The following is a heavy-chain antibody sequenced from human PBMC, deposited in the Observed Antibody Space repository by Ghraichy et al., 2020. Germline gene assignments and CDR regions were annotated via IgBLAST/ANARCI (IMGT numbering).Heavy chain of an antibody. Sequence: TLSLTCTVSGGSISSGGYYWSWIRQHPGKGLEWIGYIYYSGSTYYNPSLKSRVTISVDTSKNQFSLKLSSVTAADTAVYYCARAQVVAGRPSPYYYYGMDVWGQGTTVTVSS. CDR1: GGSISSGGYY. CDR3: ARAQVVAGRPSPYYYYGMDV. CDR2: IYYSGST. D-gene: IGHD6-19*01. V-gene: IGHV4-31*03. J-gene: IGHJ6*02.